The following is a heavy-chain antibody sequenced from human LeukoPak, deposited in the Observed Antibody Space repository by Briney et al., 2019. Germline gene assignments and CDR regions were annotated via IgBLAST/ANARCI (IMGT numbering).Heavy chain of an antibody. CDR3: TSSFGQLSFFDY. CDR1: RFTFSSYS. J-gene: IGHJ4*02. CDR2: IRGKAYGATT. D-gene: IGHD3-10*01. Sequence: GGSLRLSCAASRFTFSSYSMNWVRQAPGKGLEWVGFIRGKAYGATTEYAASVKGRFTISRDDSKSIAYLQMNSLKTEDTAVYYCTSSFGQLSFFDYWGQGTLVTVSS. V-gene: IGHV3-49*04.